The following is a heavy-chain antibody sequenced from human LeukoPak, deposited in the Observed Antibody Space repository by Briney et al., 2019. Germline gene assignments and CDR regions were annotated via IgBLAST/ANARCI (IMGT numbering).Heavy chain of an antibody. D-gene: IGHD3-10*01. J-gene: IGHJ5*02. V-gene: IGHV3-11*06. CDR1: GFTFSDYY. CDR2: ISSSSSYI. Sequence: GGSLRLSCAASGFTFSDYYMSWIRQAPGKGLEWVSSISSSSSYIYYADSVKGRFTISRDNAKNSLYLQMNSLRAEDTAVYYCARAFYGSGSYSPPWGQGTLVTVSS. CDR3: ARAFYGSGSYSPP.